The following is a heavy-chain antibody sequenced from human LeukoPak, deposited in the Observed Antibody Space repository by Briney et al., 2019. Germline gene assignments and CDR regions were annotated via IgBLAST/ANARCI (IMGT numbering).Heavy chain of an antibody. CDR2: IKQDGSEK. Sequence: GGSLRLPCAASGFTFSGYGIHWVRQAPGKGLEWVANIKQDGSEKYYVDSVKGRFTISRDNAKNSLYLQMNSLRAEDTAVYYCARAPSTMVRGVIIYYFDYWGQGTLVTVSS. CDR3: ARAPSTMVRGVIIYYFDY. CDR1: GFTFSGYG. J-gene: IGHJ4*02. D-gene: IGHD3-10*01. V-gene: IGHV3-7*04.